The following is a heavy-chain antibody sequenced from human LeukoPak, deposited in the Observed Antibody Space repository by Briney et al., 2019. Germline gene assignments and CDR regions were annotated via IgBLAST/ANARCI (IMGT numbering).Heavy chain of an antibody. V-gene: IGHV3-7*01. CDR3: ARDEYNGYFEY. CDR2: IKEDGSDE. Sequence: GGSLRLSCAASGSTSSKYWMSWVRQAPGKGLEWVANIKEDGSDEYYVGSMKDRFTISRDYAKNSLYVQMNNLRVDDTAVYYCARDEYNGYFEYWGQGTLVTVSS. J-gene: IGHJ4*02. D-gene: IGHD1-26*01. CDR1: GSTSSKYW.